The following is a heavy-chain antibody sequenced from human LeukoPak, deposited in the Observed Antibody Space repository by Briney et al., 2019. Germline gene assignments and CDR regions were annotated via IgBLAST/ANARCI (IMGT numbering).Heavy chain of an antibody. V-gene: IGHV3-23*01. CDR2: ICGSGGST. CDR3: AKDKGDSSGWLNFDY. J-gene: IGHJ4*02. CDR1: GFTFSSYA. Sequence: PGASLRLSCAASGFTFSSYAMSWVRQAPGKGLEWVSAICGSGGSTYYADSVKGRFAISRDNSKNTLYLQMNSLRAEDTAVYYCAKDKGDSSGWLNFDYWGQGTLVTVSS. D-gene: IGHD6-19*01.